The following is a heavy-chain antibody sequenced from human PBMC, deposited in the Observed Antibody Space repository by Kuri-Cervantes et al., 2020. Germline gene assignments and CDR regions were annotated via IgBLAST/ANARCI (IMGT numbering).Heavy chain of an antibody. J-gene: IGHJ4*02. CDR3: ASGRQDYDILTGYYSAIYFDY. D-gene: IGHD3-9*01. Sequence: GESLKISCAASGFTFSSYAMHWVRQAPGKGLEWVAVISYDGSNKYYADAVKGRFTISRDNSKNTLYLQMNSLRAEDTAVYYCASGRQDYDILTGYYSAIYFDYWGQGTLVTVSS. V-gene: IGHV3-30-3*01. CDR2: ISYDGSNK. CDR1: GFTFSSYA.